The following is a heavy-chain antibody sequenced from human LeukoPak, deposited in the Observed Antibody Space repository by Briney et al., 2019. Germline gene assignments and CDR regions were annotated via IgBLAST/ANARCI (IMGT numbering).Heavy chain of an antibody. Sequence: GRSLRLSCAASGFTFSTYGMHWVRQAPGKGLEWVAVIWYDGSNKYYADSVKGRFTISRDNSKNTVYLQMNSLRAEDTAVYYCARVADMVRGVLTGAFDFWGQGTVVTASS. V-gene: IGHV3-33*01. D-gene: IGHD3-10*01. J-gene: IGHJ3*01. CDR1: GFTFSTYG. CDR3: ARVADMVRGVLTGAFDF. CDR2: IWYDGSNK.